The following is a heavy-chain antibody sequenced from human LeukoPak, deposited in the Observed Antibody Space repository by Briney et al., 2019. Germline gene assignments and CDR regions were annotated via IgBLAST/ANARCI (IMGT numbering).Heavy chain of an antibody. D-gene: IGHD6-6*01. CDR1: GFTFSSYA. Sequence: GRSLRLSCAASGFTFSSYAMSWVRQAPGKGLELVSAISGSGGSTYYADSVKGRFTISRDNSKNTLYLQMNSLRAEDTAVYYCAKDHGIAARPAGYWGQGTLVTVSS. CDR3: AKDHGIAARPAGY. CDR2: ISGSGGST. V-gene: IGHV3-23*01. J-gene: IGHJ4*02.